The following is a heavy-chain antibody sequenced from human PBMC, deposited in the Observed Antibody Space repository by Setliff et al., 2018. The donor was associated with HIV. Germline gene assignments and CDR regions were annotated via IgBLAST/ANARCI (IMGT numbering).Heavy chain of an antibody. CDR2: IFYSGST. J-gene: IGHJ4*02. CDR1: NGSISSSSYF. Sequence: PSETLSLTCTVSNGSISSSSYFWGWIRQPPGKGLEWIGNIFYSGSTYYNPSLKSRVLISVDTSKNQFSLKLTSVTAADTAVYYCARRGIIAGTTDFWGQGTPGTVSS. CDR3: ARRGIIAGTTDF. V-gene: IGHV4-39*01. D-gene: IGHD1-7*01.